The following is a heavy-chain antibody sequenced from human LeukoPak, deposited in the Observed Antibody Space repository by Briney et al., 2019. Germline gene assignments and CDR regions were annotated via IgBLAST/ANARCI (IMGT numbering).Heavy chain of an antibody. CDR3: ARPYSSSWYRHNWFDP. CDR1: GGSFSGYY. J-gene: IGHJ5*02. D-gene: IGHD6-13*01. Sequence: SETLSLTCAVYGGSFSGYYWSWIRQPPGKGLEWIGEINHSGSTNYNPSLKSRVTISVDTSKNQFSLKLSSVTAADTAVYYCARPYSSSWYRHNWFDPWGQGTLVTVSS. CDR2: INHSGST. V-gene: IGHV4-34*01.